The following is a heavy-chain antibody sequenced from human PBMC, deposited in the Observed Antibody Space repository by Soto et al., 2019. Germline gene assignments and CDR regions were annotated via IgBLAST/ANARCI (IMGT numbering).Heavy chain of an antibody. D-gene: IGHD3-22*01. Sequence: SVKVSCKASGGTFSSYAISWVRQAPGQGLEWMGGIIPIFGTANYAQKFQGRVTITADESTSTAYMELSSLRSEDTAVYYCARARDYYDSSGYSNWFGPWGQGTLFTVSS. V-gene: IGHV1-69*13. CDR2: IIPIFGTA. CDR1: GGTFSSYA. CDR3: ARARDYYDSSGYSNWFGP. J-gene: IGHJ5*02.